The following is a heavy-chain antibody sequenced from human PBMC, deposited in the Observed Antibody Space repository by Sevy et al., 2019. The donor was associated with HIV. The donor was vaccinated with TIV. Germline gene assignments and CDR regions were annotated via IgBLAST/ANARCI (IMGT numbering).Heavy chain of an antibody. J-gene: IGHJ6*02. Sequence: ASVKVSCKASGGTFSSYAISWVRQAPGQGLERMGGIIPIFGTANYAQKFQGRVTITADESTSTAYMELSSLRSEDTAVYYCARVPFIAAAGYYYYYGMDVWGQGTTVTVSS. CDR3: ARVPFIAAAGYYYYYGMDV. CDR1: GGTFSSYA. D-gene: IGHD6-13*01. CDR2: IIPIFGTA. V-gene: IGHV1-69*13.